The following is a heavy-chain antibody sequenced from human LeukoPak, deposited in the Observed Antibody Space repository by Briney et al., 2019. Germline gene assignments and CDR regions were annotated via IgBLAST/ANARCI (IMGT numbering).Heavy chain of an antibody. CDR2: IHYSGST. V-gene: IGHV4-39*01. J-gene: IGHJ5*01. CDR3: GRHGYSDYGIDS. D-gene: IGHD5-12*01. CDR1: GGSISSSSYH. Sequence: NPSETLSLTCSVSGGSISSSSYHWDWIRQPPGKGPEWIGYIHYSGSTHYNPALMSRLTISADTSKNQFALKMSSVTAADTAVYYCGRHGYSDYGIDSWGQGTLVTVSS.